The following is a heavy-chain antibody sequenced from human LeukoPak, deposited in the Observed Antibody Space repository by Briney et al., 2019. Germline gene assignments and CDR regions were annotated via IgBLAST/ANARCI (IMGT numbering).Heavy chain of an antibody. CDR1: GGSFSGYY. CDR2: INHSGST. D-gene: IGHD6-6*01. Sequence: PSETLSLTCAVYGGSFSGYYWSWIRPPPGKGLEWIGEINHSGSTNYNPSLKSRVTISVDTSKNQFSLKLSSVTAADTAVYYCAIPMSQYSSSSRRALHSQQYFQHWGQGTLVTVSS. V-gene: IGHV4-34*01. J-gene: IGHJ1*01. CDR3: AIPMSQYSSSSRRALHSQQYFQH.